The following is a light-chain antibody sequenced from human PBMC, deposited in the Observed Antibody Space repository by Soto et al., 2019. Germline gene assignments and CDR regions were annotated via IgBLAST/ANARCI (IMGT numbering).Light chain of an antibody. CDR3: QQYDSSPLT. V-gene: IGKV3-20*01. CDR1: QSVSSSY. Sequence: EIVLTQSPGTLSLSPGERATLSCRASQSVSSSYLAWYQQKPGQAPRLLIYGASSRATGIPDRFSGSGSGTDXTLTIXRLEPEDFAVYYCQQYDSSPLTFGGGTKVEIK. CDR2: GAS. J-gene: IGKJ4*01.